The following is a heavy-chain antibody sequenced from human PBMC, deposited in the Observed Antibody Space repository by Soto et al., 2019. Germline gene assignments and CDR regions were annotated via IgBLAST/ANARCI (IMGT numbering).Heavy chain of an antibody. Sequence: GGSLRLSCAASGFTFSSYSMNWVRQAPGKGLEWVSYISSSSSTIYYADSVKGRFTISRDNAKNSLYLQMNSLRAEDTAVYYCARGRYDFWSGYYSNYYYYYMDVWGKGTTVTVSS. V-gene: IGHV3-48*01. CDR3: ARGRYDFWSGYYSNYYYYYMDV. J-gene: IGHJ6*03. CDR2: ISSSSSTI. CDR1: GFTFSSYS. D-gene: IGHD3-3*01.